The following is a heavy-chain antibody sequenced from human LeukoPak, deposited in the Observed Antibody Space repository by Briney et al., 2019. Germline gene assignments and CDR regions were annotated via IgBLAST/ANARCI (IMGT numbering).Heavy chain of an antibody. D-gene: IGHD3-10*01. V-gene: IGHV3-21*01. Sequence: GGSLRLSCAASGLTFSSYSMNWVRQAPGKGLEWVSSISSSSSYIYYADSVKGRFTISRDNAKNSLYLQINSLRAEDTAVYYCARDIGGGDYWGQGTLVTVSS. J-gene: IGHJ4*02. CDR1: GLTFSSYS. CDR3: ARDIGGGDY. CDR2: ISSSSSYI.